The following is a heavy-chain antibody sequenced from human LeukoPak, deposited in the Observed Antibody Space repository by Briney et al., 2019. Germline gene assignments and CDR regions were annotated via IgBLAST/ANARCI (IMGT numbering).Heavy chain of an antibody. V-gene: IGHV3-23*01. CDR1: GFTFSSYA. CDR3: ANVPRCSNTSCSKYYYYYYMDV. J-gene: IGHJ6*03. Sequence: GGSLRLSCAASGFTFSSYAMSWVRQAPGKGLEWVSAISGSGGSTYYADSVKGRFTISRDNSKNTLYLQMNSLRAEDTAVYYCANVPRCSNTSCSKYYYYYYMDVWGKGTTVTVSS. CDR2: ISGSGGST. D-gene: IGHD2-2*01.